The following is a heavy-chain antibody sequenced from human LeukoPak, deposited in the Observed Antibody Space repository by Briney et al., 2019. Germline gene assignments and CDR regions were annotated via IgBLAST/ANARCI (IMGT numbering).Heavy chain of an antibody. CDR2: IYPGDSDT. D-gene: IGHD6-13*01. CDR3: ARHWDVAAAGTYYYYGMDV. Sequence: GESLKISCKGSGYSFTSYWIGWVRQMPGKGLEWMGIIYPGDSDTRYSPSFQGQVTISADKSTSTAYLQWSSLKASDAAMYYCARHWDVAAAGTYYYYGMDVWGQGTTVTVSS. CDR1: GYSFTSYW. J-gene: IGHJ6*02. V-gene: IGHV5-51*01.